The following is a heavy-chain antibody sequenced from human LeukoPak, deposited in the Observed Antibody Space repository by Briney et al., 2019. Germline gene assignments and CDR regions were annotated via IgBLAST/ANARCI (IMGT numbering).Heavy chain of an antibody. CDR2: IYTSGST. CDR1: GGSISYFY. CDR3: ARGPYYYGSGSRPLNYYYYYMDV. Sequence: SETLSLTCTVSGGSISYFYWSWIRQPAGKGLEWIGRIYTSGSTNYNPSLKSRVTISVDTSKNQFSLKLSSVTAADTAVYYCARGPYYYGSGSRPLNYYYYYMDVWGKGTTVTVSS. D-gene: IGHD3-10*01. J-gene: IGHJ6*03. V-gene: IGHV4-4*07.